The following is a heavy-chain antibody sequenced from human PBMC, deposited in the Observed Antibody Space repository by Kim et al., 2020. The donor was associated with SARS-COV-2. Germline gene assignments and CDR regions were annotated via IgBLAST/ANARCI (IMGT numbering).Heavy chain of an antibody. CDR1: GGSISSSSYY. Sequence: SETLSLTCTVSGGSISSSSYYWGWIRQPPGKGLEWIGSIYYSGSTYYNPSLKSRVTISVDTSKNQFSLKLSSVTAADTAVYYCARDRTVLYSSSSAVDYWGQGTLVTVSP. D-gene: IGHD6-6*01. V-gene: IGHV4-39*01. CDR3: ARDRTVLYSSSSAVDY. CDR2: IYYSGST. J-gene: IGHJ4*02.